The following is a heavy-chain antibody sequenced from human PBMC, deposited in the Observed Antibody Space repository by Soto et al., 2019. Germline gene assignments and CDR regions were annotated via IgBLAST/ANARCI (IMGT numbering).Heavy chain of an antibody. CDR2: INHSGST. Sequence: PSETLSLTCAVKGGAFSGYYLTWIRQPPGTGLEWIGEINHSGSTNYNPSLKSRVTISVDTSKNQFSLKLTSLTAVDTAVYYCARDKITGLFDYWGQGTLVTVSS. CDR3: ARDKITGLFDY. CDR1: GGAFSGYY. D-gene: IGHD2-8*02. J-gene: IGHJ4*02. V-gene: IGHV4-34*01.